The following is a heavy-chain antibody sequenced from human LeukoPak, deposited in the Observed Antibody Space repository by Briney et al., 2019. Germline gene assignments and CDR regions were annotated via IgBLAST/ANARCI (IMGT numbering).Heavy chain of an antibody. CDR2: ISSSSSYI. J-gene: IGHJ6*03. CDR1: GFTFSSYS. D-gene: IGHD6-13*01. CDR3: AKGGIHRGYYYYYMDV. Sequence: GGSLRLSCAASGFTFSSYSMNWVRQAPGKGLEWVSSISSSSSYIYYADSVKGRFTISRDNAKNSLYLQMNSLRAEDTALYYCAKGGIHRGYYYYYMDVWGKGTTVTISS. V-gene: IGHV3-21*04.